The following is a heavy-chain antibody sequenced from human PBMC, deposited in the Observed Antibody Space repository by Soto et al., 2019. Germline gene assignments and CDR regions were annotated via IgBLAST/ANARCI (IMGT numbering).Heavy chain of an antibody. CDR3: ARLRFSYDIVATIGGYYYFDY. CDR1: GYTFTSYG. CDR2: ISAYNGNT. Sequence: GASVKVSCKASGYTFTSYGISWVRQAPGQGLEWMGWISAYNGNTNYAQKLQGRVTMTTDTSTSTAYMELRSLRSDDTAVYYCARLRFSYDIVATIGGYYYFDYWGQGTLVTVSS. D-gene: IGHD5-12*01. J-gene: IGHJ4*02. V-gene: IGHV1-18*01.